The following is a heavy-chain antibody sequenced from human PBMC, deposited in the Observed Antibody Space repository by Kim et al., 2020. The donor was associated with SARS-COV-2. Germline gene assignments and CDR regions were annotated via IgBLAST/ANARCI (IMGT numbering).Heavy chain of an antibody. CDR1: GGSNTNHYYY. Sequence: SETLSLTCTVSGGSNTNHYYYWGWIRQPPGKGLEWIGSINYSGHTYYNPSLKSRVTISVDTSKNQFSLNLNSVTAADTAVFYCARQIATRGEWAFDSWA. CDR3: ARQIATRGEWAFDS. CDR2: INYSGHT. J-gene: IGHJ4*01. D-gene: IGHD2-21*01. V-gene: IGHV4-39*01.